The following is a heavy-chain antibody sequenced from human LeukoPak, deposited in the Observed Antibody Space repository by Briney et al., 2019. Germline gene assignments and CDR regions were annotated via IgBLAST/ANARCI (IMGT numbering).Heavy chain of an antibody. D-gene: IGHD4-17*01. Sequence: GGSLSLLCAAWGLTFRSYEMKWVRQARGKGREGVSYISSSGSTIYYADSVKGRFTISRDNAKNSLYLQMNSLRAEDTAVYYCARDFDGDYSFYYYGMDVWGKGTTVTVSS. CDR3: ARDFDGDYSFYYYGMDV. CDR1: GLTFRSYE. J-gene: IGHJ6*04. CDR2: ISSSGSTI. V-gene: IGHV3-48*03.